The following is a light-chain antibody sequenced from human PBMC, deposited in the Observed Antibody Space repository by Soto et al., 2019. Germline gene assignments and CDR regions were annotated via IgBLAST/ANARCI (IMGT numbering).Light chain of an antibody. V-gene: IGKV3-20*01. CDR3: QQYGSSPLWT. Sequence: EIVLTQSPGTLSLSPGERATLSCRASQTITTLAWYQRKPGQAPRLLIYRVSSRATGVPDRFSGSGSGTDYTLTISRLEPEDFAVYYCQQYGSSPLWTFGQGTKVDIK. CDR2: RVS. CDR1: QTITT. J-gene: IGKJ1*01.